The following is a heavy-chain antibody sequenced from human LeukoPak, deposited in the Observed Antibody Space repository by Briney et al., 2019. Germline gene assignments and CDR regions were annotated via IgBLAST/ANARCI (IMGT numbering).Heavy chain of an antibody. V-gene: IGHV3-33*01. CDR1: GFIFSSYG. Sequence: GSLRLSCAASGFIFSSYGMHWVRQAPGKGLEWVAVIWSDASNTYYVDSVRGRFTISRDNSKNTLYLQMNSLRAEDTAVYYCTRTYNIRYFDTWGQGTLVTVSS. J-gene: IGHJ4*02. D-gene: IGHD3-9*01. CDR3: TRTYNIRYFDT. CDR2: IWSDASNT.